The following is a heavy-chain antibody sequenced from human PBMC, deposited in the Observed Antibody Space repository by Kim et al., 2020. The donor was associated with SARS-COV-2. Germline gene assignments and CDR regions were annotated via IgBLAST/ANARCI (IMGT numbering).Heavy chain of an antibody. CDR3: SRLWLGQFDY. CDR1: GYTFTSYW. Sequence: GESLKISCKGSGYTFTSYWIAWVRQMPGKGLEWMGIIHPGDSDTRYSPSFQGQVTISADKSITTAYLQWRSLRASDTAIYYRSRLWLGQFDYWGQGTLVTVSS. D-gene: IGHD3-10*01. J-gene: IGHJ4*02. V-gene: IGHV5-51*01. CDR2: IHPGDSDT.